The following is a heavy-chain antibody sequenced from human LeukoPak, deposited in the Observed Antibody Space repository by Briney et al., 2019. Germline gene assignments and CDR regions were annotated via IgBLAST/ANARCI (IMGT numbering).Heavy chain of an antibody. Sequence: SETLSLTCTIFGGSINSSNWWNWVRQSPGKGLEWIGEIYHSGSTNYNPSLKSRVTISVDKSKNQFSLKLSSVTAADTAVYYCAREPLYDFWSGYPPSKFMDVWGKGTTVTVSS. V-gene: IGHV4-4*02. J-gene: IGHJ6*03. D-gene: IGHD3-3*01. CDR2: IYHSGST. CDR1: GGSINSSNW. CDR3: AREPLYDFWSGYPPSKFMDV.